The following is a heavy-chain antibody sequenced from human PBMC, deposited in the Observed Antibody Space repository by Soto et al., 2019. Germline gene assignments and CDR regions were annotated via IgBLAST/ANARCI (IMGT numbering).Heavy chain of an antibody. CDR2: IFHGGNT. Sequence: XETLCLTCSVSGFFISSGNYWGWIRKPPVKGLEWIGSIFHGGNTYYNPSLKSRVTISVDMSKNRSSLKLNSVTAADTAVYYCARARWYDAFDVWGQGTVVTVSS. CDR1: GFFISSGNY. D-gene: IGHD2-15*01. J-gene: IGHJ3*01. CDR3: ARARWYDAFDV. V-gene: IGHV4-38-2*02.